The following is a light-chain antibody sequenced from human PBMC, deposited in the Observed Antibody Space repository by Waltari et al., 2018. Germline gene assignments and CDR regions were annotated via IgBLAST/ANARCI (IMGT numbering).Light chain of an antibody. CDR1: QSISNR. Sequence: DIQMTQSPSTLSASVGDRVTITCRASQSISNRLAWYQQKPVKAPNLLIDEASILKSGGPSRFSGSGSGTQFTLPINSLQPGDFATYYCQQYNTYSSFGQGTKLEIK. V-gene: IGKV1-5*03. J-gene: IGKJ2*01. CDR3: QQYNTYSS. CDR2: EAS.